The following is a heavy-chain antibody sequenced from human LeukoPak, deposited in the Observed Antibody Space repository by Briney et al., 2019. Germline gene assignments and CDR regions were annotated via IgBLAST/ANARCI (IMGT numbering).Heavy chain of an antibody. D-gene: IGHD1-26*01. CDR3: TRGGRYTSYYWQY. J-gene: IGHJ4*02. CDR2: IKKDGSEK. CDR1: ELIFSDFS. V-gene: IGHV3-7*01. Sequence: GGPLRLSCVASELIFSDFSMTWVRHSRGKGPEWVATIKKDGSEKYYVDSVKGRFTISRDNAENTLYLHMTSLRADDTAVYYCTRGGRYTSYYWQYWGPGTLVTVSS.